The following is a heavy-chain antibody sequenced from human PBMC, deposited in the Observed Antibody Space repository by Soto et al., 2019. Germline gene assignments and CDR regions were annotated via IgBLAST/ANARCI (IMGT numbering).Heavy chain of an antibody. D-gene: IGHD3-10*01. Sequence: SETLSLTCAVYGGSFSGYYWSWIRQPPGKGLEWIGEINHSGSTNYNPSLKSRVTISVDTSKNQFSLKLSSVTAADTAIYYCAIHNYGSGSTYFDYWGQGTLVTVSS. CDR1: GGSFSGYY. J-gene: IGHJ4*02. V-gene: IGHV4-34*01. CDR3: AIHNYGSGSTYFDY. CDR2: INHSGST.